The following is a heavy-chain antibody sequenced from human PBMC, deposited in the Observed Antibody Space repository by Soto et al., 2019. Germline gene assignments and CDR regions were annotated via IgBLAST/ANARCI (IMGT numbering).Heavy chain of an antibody. J-gene: IGHJ3*01. CDR2: VYYTGTT. V-gene: IGHV4-59*01. CDR3: ARDGYRYPGTFDF. Sequence: SETLSLTCAVSGSPISPYYWSWIRQAPGKGLEWIGYVYYTGTTNYNPSLKSRVTISIDRSKNQISLDLTSATAADTAVYYCARDGYRYPGTFDFWGPGTMVIVSS. D-gene: IGHD5-18*01. CDR1: GSPISPYY.